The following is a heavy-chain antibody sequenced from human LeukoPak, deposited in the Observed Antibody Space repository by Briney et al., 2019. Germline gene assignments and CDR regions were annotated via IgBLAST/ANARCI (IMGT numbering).Heavy chain of an antibody. CDR2: ISGAGT. J-gene: IGHJ1*01. Sequence: GGSLRLSCAASGFTFSNYGLTWVRQAPGRGLEWVSSISGAGTYYAESVKGRFSISIDNYKNTLYLQMSSLRAEDTAVYYCARDPNGNYVGAFDFQRWGQGTLVTVSS. D-gene: IGHD4-17*01. CDR3: ARDPNGNYVGAFDFQR. V-gene: IGHV3-23*01. CDR1: GFTFSNYG.